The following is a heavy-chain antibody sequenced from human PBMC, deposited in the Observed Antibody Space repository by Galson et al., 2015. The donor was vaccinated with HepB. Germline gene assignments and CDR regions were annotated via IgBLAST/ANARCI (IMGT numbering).Heavy chain of an antibody. CDR3: GREGPTPVPSAIDY. V-gene: IGHV4-31*03. J-gene: IGHJ4*02. D-gene: IGHD2-2*01. CDR1: GVSITSGGYF. Sequence: TLSLTCTVSGVSITSGGYFWSWIRQHPGKGPEWIGYISYSGSTYYNPSLKSRLTISLDKSKNQFSLNLTSVTAADTAVYFCGREGPTPVPSAIDYWGQGILVTVSS. CDR2: ISYSGST.